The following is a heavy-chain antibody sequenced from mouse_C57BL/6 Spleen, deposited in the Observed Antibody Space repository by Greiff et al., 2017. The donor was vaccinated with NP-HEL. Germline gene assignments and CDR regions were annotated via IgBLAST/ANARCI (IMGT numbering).Heavy chain of an antibody. J-gene: IGHJ3*01. Sequence: EVQGVESGGGLVQPGGSLKLSCAASGFSFSDYGMAWVRQAPRKGPEWVAFISNLAYSIYYADTVSGRFTISIEYATNTMYMEMSSPRSEDTAMYYCARLEYYGSRSWFAYWGQGTLVTVSA. CDR3: ARLEYYGSRSWFAY. CDR1: GFSFSDYG. CDR2: ISNLAYSI. V-gene: IGHV5-15*01. D-gene: IGHD1-1*01.